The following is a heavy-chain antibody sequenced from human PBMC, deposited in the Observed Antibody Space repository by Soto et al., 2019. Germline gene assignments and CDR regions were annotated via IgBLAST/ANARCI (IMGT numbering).Heavy chain of an antibody. CDR1: GYIFTGYH. J-gene: IGHJ6*02. D-gene: IGHD3-9*01. CDR3: ARDARGTRGFDEMDI. CDR2: INPNSGDT. V-gene: IGHV1-2*02. Sequence: ASEKVSCKASGYIFTGYHIHWVRQAPGRGLEWMGWINPNSGDTEYAQNFQGRLTMTRDTSFNLVYMEMSGLMSDDTAVYYCARDARGTRGFDEMDIWGQGTTVTVS.